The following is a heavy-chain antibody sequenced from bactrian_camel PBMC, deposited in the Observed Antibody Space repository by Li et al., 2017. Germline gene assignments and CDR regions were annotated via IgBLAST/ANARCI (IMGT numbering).Heavy chain of an antibody. J-gene: IGHJ6*01. CDR2: IDSNGIT. Sequence: HVQLVESGGGSVQAGGSLRLSCAASGYTYCSYDMSWYRQAPGKEREFVSVIDSNGITSYADSVKGRFTISQDNAKNTVYLQMNSLKPEDTAMYYCAKDTTESGSWLPYWPRADFDYWGQGTQVTVS. CDR3: AKDTTESGSWLPYWPRADFDY. V-gene: IGHV3S55*01. D-gene: IGHD6*01. CDR1: GYTYCSYD.